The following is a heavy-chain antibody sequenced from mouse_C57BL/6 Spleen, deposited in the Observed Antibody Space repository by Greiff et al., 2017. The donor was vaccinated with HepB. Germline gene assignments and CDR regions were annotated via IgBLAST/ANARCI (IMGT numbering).Heavy chain of an antibody. CDR2: ISYSSST. Sequence: EVQLQESGPGMVKPSQSLSLTCTVTGYSITSGYDWHWIRHFPGNKLEWMGYISYSSSTNYNPSLKSRISITHDTSKNHFFLKLNSVTTEDTATYYCARFYYDYFYFDYWGQGTTLTVSS. D-gene: IGHD2-4*01. V-gene: IGHV3-1*01. CDR3: ARFYYDYFYFDY. J-gene: IGHJ2*01. CDR1: GYSITSGYD.